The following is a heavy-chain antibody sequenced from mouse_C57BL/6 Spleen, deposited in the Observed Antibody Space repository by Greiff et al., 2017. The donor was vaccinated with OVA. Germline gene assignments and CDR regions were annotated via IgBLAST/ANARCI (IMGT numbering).Heavy chain of an antibody. CDR3: ARRNFLYSNYEGYFDY. CDR2: IDPSDSYT. J-gene: IGHJ2*01. D-gene: IGHD2-5*01. CDR1: GYTFTSYW. Sequence: QVQLKQPGAELVRPGPSVKLSCKASGYTFTSYWMHWVKQRPGQGLEWIGVIDPSDSYTNYNQKFKGKATLTVDTSSSTAYMQLSSLTSEDSAVYYCARRNFLYSNYEGYFDYWGQGTTLTVSS. V-gene: IGHV1-59*01.